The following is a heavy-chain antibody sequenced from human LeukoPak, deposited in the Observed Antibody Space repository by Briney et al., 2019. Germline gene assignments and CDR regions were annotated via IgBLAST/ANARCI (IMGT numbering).Heavy chain of an antibody. J-gene: IGHJ5*02. V-gene: IGHV1-24*01. D-gene: IGHD6-19*01. Sequence: ASVKVSCKVSGYTLTELSMYWVRQAPGKGLEWMGGFDPEDGETIYAQKFQGRVTMTEDTSTDTAYMELSSLRSEDTAVYYCAISGYSSQRGLGGWFDPWGQGTLVTVSS. CDR1: GYTLTELS. CDR3: AISGYSSQRGLGGWFDP. CDR2: FDPEDGET.